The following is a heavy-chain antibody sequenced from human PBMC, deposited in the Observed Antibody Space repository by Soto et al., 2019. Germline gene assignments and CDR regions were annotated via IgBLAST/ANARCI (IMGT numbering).Heavy chain of an antibody. CDR1: GGSVSDYY. D-gene: IGHD6-13*01. V-gene: IGHV4-59*02. CDR2: IYYNGNS. CDR3: ASIAAAGKGEYYYYGMDV. Sequence: TSETLSLTCTVSGGSVSDYYWGWIRQPPGRGLEWIGYIYYNGNSNYNPSLKSRVTLSVDTSKNQFSLKLSSVTAADTAVYYCASIAAAGKGEYYYYGMDVWGQGTTVTVSS. J-gene: IGHJ6*02.